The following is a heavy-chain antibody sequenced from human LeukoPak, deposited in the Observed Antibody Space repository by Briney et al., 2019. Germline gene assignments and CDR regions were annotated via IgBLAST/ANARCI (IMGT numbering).Heavy chain of an antibody. CDR1: GFTINTFT. CDR3: AKAFSSGWSPFDY. CDR2: IRGAEGGT. D-gene: IGHD6-19*01. Sequence: GGALRLSCAASGFTINTFTMNWVRQAPGKGLEWVSTIRGAEGGTYYADSVKGRFTISRDNFENTLYLQMNYLREEDTALYYCAKAFSSGWSPFDYWGQGALVTVSS. V-gene: IGHV3-23*01. J-gene: IGHJ4*02.